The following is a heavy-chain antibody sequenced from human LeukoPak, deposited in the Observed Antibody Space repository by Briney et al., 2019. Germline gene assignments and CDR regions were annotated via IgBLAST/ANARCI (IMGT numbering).Heavy chain of an antibody. CDR3: ARLPDYGMDV. V-gene: IGHV4-39*01. Sequence: SETLSLTCTVSGGSISGSSYYWGWIRQPPGKGLEWIGSIYYSGSTYYNPSLKSRVTISVDTSKNQFSLKLSSVTAADMAVYYCARLPDYGMDVWGQGTTVTVSS. CDR2: IYYSGST. CDR1: GGSISGSSYY. J-gene: IGHJ6*02.